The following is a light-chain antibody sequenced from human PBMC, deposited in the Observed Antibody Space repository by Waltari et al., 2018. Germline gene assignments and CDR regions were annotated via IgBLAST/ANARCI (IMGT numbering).Light chain of an antibody. J-gene: IGKJ2*03. CDR2: AAS. CDR1: QGISSW. CDR3: QQYDDLPFS. V-gene: IGKV1D-16*01. Sequence: DSQMNQSPSFLSASVGEKVTITCHASQGISSWLAWYQQKPGKAPTPLIYAASNLQSGVPLRFSGSGSGTDYTLTISGLQPEDFATYYCQQYDDLPFSFGQGTTVEIK.